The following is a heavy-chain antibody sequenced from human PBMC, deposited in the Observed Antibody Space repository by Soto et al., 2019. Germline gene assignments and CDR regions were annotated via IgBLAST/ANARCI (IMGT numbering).Heavy chain of an antibody. Sequence: XESLKLYCKCSGYSFASHWFALVLQMPKKGLEWIGTIYPGDSDTKYSSAFRGHVTISADTSVSTAYLQWRSLEATDSAIYYCARYSGSYWHYLDFWGQGTLVTVSS. CDR3: ARYSGSYWHYLDF. V-gene: IGHV5-51*01. CDR1: GYSFASHW. D-gene: IGHD1-26*01. J-gene: IGHJ4*02. CDR2: IYPGDSDT.